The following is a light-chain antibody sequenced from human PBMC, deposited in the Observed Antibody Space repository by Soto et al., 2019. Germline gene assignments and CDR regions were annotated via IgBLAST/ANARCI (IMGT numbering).Light chain of an antibody. CDR1: QSISSW. J-gene: IGKJ1*01. Sequence: DIHMTQSPSNVSACVSDILTYTCRASQSISSWLAWYQQKTGKAPKLLIYDASSLESGVPSRFSGSGSGTEFTLTISSLQPDDFATYYCQQYNSYSWTFGQGTKVDIK. CDR3: QQYNSYSWT. CDR2: DAS. V-gene: IGKV1-5*01.